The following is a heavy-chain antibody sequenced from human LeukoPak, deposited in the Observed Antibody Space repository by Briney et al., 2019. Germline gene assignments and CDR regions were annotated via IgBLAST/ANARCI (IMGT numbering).Heavy chain of an antibody. V-gene: IGHV3-13*01. D-gene: IGHD2/OR15-2a*01. CDR2: IDTAGDR. CDR3: ARGGSLYDASYYYFLDV. J-gene: IGHJ6*03. CDR1: GFTFRNDD. Sequence: GGSLRLSCAASGFTFRNDDMHWVRQASGKGLEWVSAIDTAGDRSYPVSVKGRFTISRENDKNSLFHQMNNLSAGDAAVYYCARGGSLYDASYYYFLDVWGKGTRVTVSS.